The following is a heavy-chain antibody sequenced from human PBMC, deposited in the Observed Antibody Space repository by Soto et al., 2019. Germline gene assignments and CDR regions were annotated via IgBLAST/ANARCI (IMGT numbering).Heavy chain of an antibody. CDR3: AKVGGYCSSTNCYGYYYYGMDV. CDR2: IIPILGVA. D-gene: IGHD2-2*01. J-gene: IGHJ6*02. V-gene: IGHV1-69*02. Sequence: QVQLVQSGAAVKKPGSSVKVSCKASGGTFSSYTITWVRQAPGQGLEWMGRIIPILGVANYAQQFQGRVTITADKSTSTASMELNSLRSEDTAVYYCAKVGGYCSSTNCYGYYYYGMDVWGQGTTVTVSS. CDR1: GGTFSSYT.